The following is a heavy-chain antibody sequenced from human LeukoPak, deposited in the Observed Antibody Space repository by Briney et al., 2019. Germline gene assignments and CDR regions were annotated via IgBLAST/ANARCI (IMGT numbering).Heavy chain of an antibody. V-gene: IGHV4-59*01. CDR1: GGSISSYY. Sequence: SETLSLTCTVSGGSISSYYWSWIRQPPGKGLEWIGDIYYSGSTNYNPSLKSRVTISVDTSKNQFSLKLSSVTAADTAVYYCAREQWLATEAYNWFDPWGQGTLVTVSS. D-gene: IGHD6-19*01. J-gene: IGHJ5*02. CDR2: IYYSGST. CDR3: AREQWLATEAYNWFDP.